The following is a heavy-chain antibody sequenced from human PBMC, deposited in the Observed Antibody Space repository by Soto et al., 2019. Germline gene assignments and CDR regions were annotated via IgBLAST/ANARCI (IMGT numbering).Heavy chain of an antibody. D-gene: IGHD6-13*01. CDR1: GGSFSGYY. J-gene: IGHJ1*01. V-gene: IGHV4-34*01. Sequence: SETLSLTCAVYGGSFSGYYWSWIRQPPGKGLEWIGEINHSGSTNYNPSLKSRVTISVDTSKNQFSLKLSSVTAADTAVYYCARVRMVTWTGIAAAGRNGEYFQHWGQGTLVTVSS. CDR2: INHSGST. CDR3: ARVRMVTWTGIAAAGRNGEYFQH.